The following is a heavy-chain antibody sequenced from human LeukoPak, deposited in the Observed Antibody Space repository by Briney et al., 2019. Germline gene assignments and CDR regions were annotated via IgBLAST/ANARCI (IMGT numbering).Heavy chain of an antibody. D-gene: IGHD3-22*01. CDR3: ARGGYYYESDY. CDR1: GGTFSSYA. CDR2: INPSGGST. V-gene: IGHV1-46*01. J-gene: IGHJ4*02. Sequence: ASVKVSCKASGGTFSSYAISWARQAPGQGLEWMGIINPSGGSTSYAQKFQGRVTMTRDTSTSTVYMELSSLRSEDTAVYYCARGGYYYESDYWGQGTLVTVSS.